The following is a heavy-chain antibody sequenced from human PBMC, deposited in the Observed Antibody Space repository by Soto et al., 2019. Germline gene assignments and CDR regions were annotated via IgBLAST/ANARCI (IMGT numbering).Heavy chain of an antibody. D-gene: IGHD3-9*01. Sequence: QVQLVESGGGLVKPGGSLRLSCAASGFTFSDYYMSWIRQAPGKGLEWVSYISSTDSYTNYADSVKGRFTISRDNAXNSLYLHMNSLRAEDTAVYYCARDADILTGSDAFDVWGQGTMVSVSS. CDR2: ISSTDSYT. CDR3: ARDADILTGSDAFDV. V-gene: IGHV3-11*05. J-gene: IGHJ3*01. CDR1: GFTFSDYY.